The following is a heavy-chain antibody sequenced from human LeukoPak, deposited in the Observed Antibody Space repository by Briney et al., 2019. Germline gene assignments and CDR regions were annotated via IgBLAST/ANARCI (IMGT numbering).Heavy chain of an antibody. CDR3: ATGTKWNDAFNI. CDR1: GFTFRTYW. J-gene: IGHJ3*02. V-gene: IGHV3-7*01. Sequence: GGSLRLSCAASGFTFRTYWMSWVRQAPGKGLEWLGNIKHDGSEKYYVDSMKGRFTISRDNAKNSLYLQMNSLRDEDTAVYYCATGTKWNDAFNIWGQGTMVTVSS. CDR2: IKHDGSEK. D-gene: IGHD1-20*01.